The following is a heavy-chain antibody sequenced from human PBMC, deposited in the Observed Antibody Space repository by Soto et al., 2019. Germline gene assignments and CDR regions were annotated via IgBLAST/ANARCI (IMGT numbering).Heavy chain of an antibody. CDR1: GYTFTSYG. D-gene: IGHD3-3*01. CDR3: ARGYFDFWSGYYEAWFDP. CDR2: ISAYNGNT. V-gene: IGHV1-18*01. Sequence: ASVKVSCKASGYTFTSYGISWVRQAPGQGLEWMGWISAYNGNTNYAQKLQGRVIMTTDTSTSTAYMELRSLRSDDTAVYYCARGYFDFWSGYYEAWFDPWGQGTLVTVSS. J-gene: IGHJ5*02.